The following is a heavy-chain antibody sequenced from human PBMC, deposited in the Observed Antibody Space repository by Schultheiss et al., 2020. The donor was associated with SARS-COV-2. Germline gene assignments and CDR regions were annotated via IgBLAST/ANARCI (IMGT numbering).Heavy chain of an antibody. D-gene: IGHD2-2*01. CDR2: INPNSGGT. V-gene: IGHV1-2*02. CDR1: GYTFTGYY. CDR3: ARGVADIVVVPAAVDAFDI. Sequence: ESLKISCKASGYTFTGYYMHWVRQAPGQGLEWMGWINPNSGGTNYAQKFQGRVTMTRDTSISTAYMELSRLRSDDTAVYYCARGVADIVVVPAAVDAFDIWGQGTMVTVSS. J-gene: IGHJ3*02.